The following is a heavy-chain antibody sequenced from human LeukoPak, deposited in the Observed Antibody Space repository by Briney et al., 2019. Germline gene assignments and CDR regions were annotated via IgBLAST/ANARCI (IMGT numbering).Heavy chain of an antibody. CDR1: GFTFSSYN. Sequence: GGSLRLSCAASGFTFSSYNMNWVRQAPGKGLEWVSSISTSSSYIHSADSVKGRFTISRDNAKNSLYLQMNSLRAEDTAVYYCVRGRGYSYGHLGLGFDYWGQGTLVTVSS. J-gene: IGHJ4*02. CDR2: ISTSSSYI. D-gene: IGHD5-18*01. CDR3: VRGRGYSYGHLGLGFDY. V-gene: IGHV3-21*01.